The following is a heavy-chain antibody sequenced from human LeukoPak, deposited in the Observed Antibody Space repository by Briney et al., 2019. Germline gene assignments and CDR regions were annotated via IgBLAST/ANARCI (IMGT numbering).Heavy chain of an antibody. V-gene: IGHV1-46*01. J-gene: IGHJ4*02. CDR2: IDPSGDNT. CDR1: GYTFTSYY. CDR3: ATMRTQTIWWSFDY. D-gene: IGHD2-21*01. Sequence: ASVKVSCKASGYTFTSYYIHWVRQTPGLGLEWMGTIDPSGDNTDYAQRFQGRVTMTRDTSTSTDYMELSSLRPEDTAVYYCATMRTQTIWWSFDYWGQGTLVTVSS.